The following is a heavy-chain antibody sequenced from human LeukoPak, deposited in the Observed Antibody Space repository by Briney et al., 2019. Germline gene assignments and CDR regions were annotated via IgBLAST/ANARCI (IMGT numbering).Heavy chain of an antibody. V-gene: IGHV3-23*01. CDR3: AKALEQETVIALDS. J-gene: IGHJ4*02. D-gene: IGHD6-13*01. CDR1: GFTFSTYA. Sequence: SGGSLRLSCAVSGFTFSTYAMSWVRQAPGKGLEWVSAISGSGGRTYYADPVKGRFTISRDNSKNTLYLQMNSLRAEDTSIYFCAKALEQETVIALDSWGQGTLVTVSS. CDR2: ISGSGGRT.